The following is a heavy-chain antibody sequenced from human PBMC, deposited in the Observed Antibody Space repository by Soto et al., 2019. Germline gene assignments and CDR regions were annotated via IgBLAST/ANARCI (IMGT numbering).Heavy chain of an antibody. J-gene: IGHJ4*02. V-gene: IGHV3-30-3*01. D-gene: IGHD6-19*01. CDR1: GFSFSSCA. Sequence: QVQLVESGGGVVQPGRSLRLSCAASGFSFSSCAMHWVRQAPGKGLEWEAVISHDGSNKYYADSVKGRFTNSRDNSINTLYLQMNSLRAEDTAVYYCARVSIAVAGIAYYFDYWGQGTLVTVSS. CDR3: ARVSIAVAGIAYYFDY. CDR2: ISHDGSNK.